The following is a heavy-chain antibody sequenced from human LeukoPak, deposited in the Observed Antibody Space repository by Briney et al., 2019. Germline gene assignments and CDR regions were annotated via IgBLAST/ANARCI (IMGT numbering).Heavy chain of an antibody. V-gene: IGHV3-48*03. CDR1: GFTFSSYE. CDR3: ARVRNTGNYEHDVIFHY. Sequence: GGSLRLSCAASGFTFSSYEMNWVRQAPGKGLEWVSYISSSSIIHYADSVKGRFTISRDNAKNSLYLQMNSLRAEDTAVYYCARVRNTGNYEHDVIFHYWGQGTLVTVSS. D-gene: IGHD1-26*01. J-gene: IGHJ4*02. CDR2: ISSSSII.